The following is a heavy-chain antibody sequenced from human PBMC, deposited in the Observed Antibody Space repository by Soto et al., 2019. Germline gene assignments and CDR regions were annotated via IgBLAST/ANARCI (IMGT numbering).Heavy chain of an antibody. CDR2: IIPIFGTA. D-gene: IGHD1-1*01. J-gene: IGHJ5*02. CDR1: GGTFSSYA. V-gene: IGHV1-69*13. Sequence: SVKVSCKASGGTFSSYAISWVRQAPGQGLEWMGGIIPIFGTANYAQKFQGRVTITADESTSTAYMELSSLTSDDTAVYYCARDQSWHDLVWWFDPWGQGTLVTVSS. CDR3: ARDQSWHDLVWWFDP.